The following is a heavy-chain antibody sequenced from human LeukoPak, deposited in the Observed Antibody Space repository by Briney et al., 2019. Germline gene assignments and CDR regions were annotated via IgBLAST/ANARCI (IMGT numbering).Heavy chain of an antibody. J-gene: IGHJ4*02. V-gene: IGHV4-59*01. CDR1: GGSISSYY. Sequence: PSETLSLTCTVSGGSISSYYWSWIRQPPGKGLEWIGYIYYSGSTTYNPSLKSRVTISVDTSKNQFSLKLSSVTAADTAVYYCARGFAYGDTGSFDYWGLGTLVTVSS. D-gene: IGHD4-17*01. CDR3: ARGFAYGDTGSFDY. CDR2: IYYSGST.